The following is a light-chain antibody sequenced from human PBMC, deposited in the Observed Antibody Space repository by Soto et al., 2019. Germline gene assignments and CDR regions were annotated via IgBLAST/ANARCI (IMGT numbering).Light chain of an antibody. CDR3: QQANSFPLT. CDR2: AAS. V-gene: IGKV1-39*01. Sequence: DIQMTQSPSSLSASVGDRVTITCRASQSISTYLNWYQQKPGNAPKVLIFAASSLQSGVPSRFSGSGSGTDFTLTISSLQPDDFATYYCQQANSFPLTFGGGTKLEIK. J-gene: IGKJ4*01. CDR1: QSISTY.